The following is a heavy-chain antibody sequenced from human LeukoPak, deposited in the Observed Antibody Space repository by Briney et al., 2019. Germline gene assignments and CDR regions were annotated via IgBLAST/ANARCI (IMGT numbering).Heavy chain of an antibody. Sequence: SVKASCKASGGTFSSYAISWVRQAPGQGLEWMGRIIPILGIANYEQKFQGRVTITADKSTSTAYMELSSLRSEDTAVYYCARDPPVDTAMVTQFDPWGQGTLVTVSS. CDR3: ARDPPVDTAMVTQFDP. D-gene: IGHD5-18*01. CDR1: GGTFSSYA. V-gene: IGHV1-69*04. J-gene: IGHJ5*02. CDR2: IIPILGIA.